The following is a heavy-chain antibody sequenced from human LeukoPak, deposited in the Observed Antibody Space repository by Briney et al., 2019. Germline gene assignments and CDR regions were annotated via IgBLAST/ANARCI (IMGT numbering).Heavy chain of an antibody. J-gene: IGHJ4*02. CDR1: GGSISSSSYY. CDR2: IYYSGST. CDR3: ASASYYYDSSGYPPHFDY. V-gene: IGHV4-39*07. D-gene: IGHD3-22*01. Sequence: SETLSLTCTVSGGSISSSSYYWGWIRQPPGKGLEWIGSIYYSGSTYYNPSLKSRVTISVDTSKNQFSLKLSSVTAADTAVYYCASASYYYDSSGYPPHFDYWGQGTLVTVSS.